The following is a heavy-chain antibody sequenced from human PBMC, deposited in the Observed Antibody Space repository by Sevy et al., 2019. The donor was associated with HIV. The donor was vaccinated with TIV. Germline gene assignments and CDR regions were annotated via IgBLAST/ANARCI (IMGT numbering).Heavy chain of an antibody. CDR1: GFTFSSYS. V-gene: IGHV3-48*02. CDR2: ISSSSSTI. D-gene: IGHD3-10*01. CDR3: ARAVLLWFGELTSFDY. J-gene: IGHJ4*02. Sequence: GGSLRLSCAASGFTFSSYSMNWVRQAPGKGLEWVSYISSSSSTIYYADSVKGRFTISRDNAKNSLYLQMNSLRDEDTAVYYCARAVLLWFGELTSFDYWGQGTLVTVSS.